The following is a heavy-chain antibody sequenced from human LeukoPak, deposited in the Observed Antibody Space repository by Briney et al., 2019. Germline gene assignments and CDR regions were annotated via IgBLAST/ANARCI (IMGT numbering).Heavy chain of an antibody. V-gene: IGHV3-7*01. D-gene: IGHD6-19*01. CDR2: IKQDGSEK. CDR3: ARDAGIAVAESVDY. Sequence: GGSLRLSCAASGFTFSSYWMSWVRQAPGKGLEWVANIKQDGSEKYYVGSVKGRFTISRDNAKNSLYLQMNSLRAEDTAVYYCARDAGIAVAESVDYWGQGTLVTVSS. CDR1: GFTFSSYW. J-gene: IGHJ4*02.